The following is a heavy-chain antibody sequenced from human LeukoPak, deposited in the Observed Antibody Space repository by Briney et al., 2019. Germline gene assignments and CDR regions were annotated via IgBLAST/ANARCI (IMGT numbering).Heavy chain of an antibody. CDR1: GGSISSYY. CDR2: IYYSGST. V-gene: IGHV4-59*01. J-gene: IGHJ4*02. CDR3: ARGIAAADY. D-gene: IGHD6-13*01. Sequence: SETLSLTCTVSGGSISSYYWSWIRQPPGKGLEWIGYIYYSGSTNCNPSLKSRVTISVDTSKNQFSLKLSSVTAADTAVYYCARGIAAADYWGQGTLVTVSS.